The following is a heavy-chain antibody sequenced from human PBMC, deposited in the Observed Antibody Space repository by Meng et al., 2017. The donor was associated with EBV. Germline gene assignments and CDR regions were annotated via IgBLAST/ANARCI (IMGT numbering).Heavy chain of an antibody. J-gene: IGHJ3*02. CDR2: ISAYNGNT. CDR1: GYTFTSYG. V-gene: IGHV1-18*01. Sequence: VQLVQSGAVVKKPGASVKVTCKASGYTFTSYGISWVRQAPGQGLEWMGWISAYNGNTNYAQKLQGRVTMTTDTSTSTAYMELRSLRSDDTAVYYCARRLRYFDWLSGAFDIWGQGTMVTVSS. CDR3: ARRLRYFDWLSGAFDI. D-gene: IGHD3-9*01.